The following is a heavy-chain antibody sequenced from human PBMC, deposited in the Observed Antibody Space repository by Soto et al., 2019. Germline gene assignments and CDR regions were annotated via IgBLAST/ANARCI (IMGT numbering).Heavy chain of an antibody. CDR3: ARQYYYDSSGYFDY. D-gene: IGHD3-22*01. CDR2: IYYSGST. Sequence: QLQLQESGPGLVKPSETLSLTCTVSGGSISSSSYYWGWIRQPPGKGLEWIGSIYYSGSTYYNPSLKRRVTISVDTSKNQFSLKLSSVTAADTAVYYCARQYYYDSSGYFDYWGQGTLVTVSS. V-gene: IGHV4-39*01. CDR1: GGSISSSSYY. J-gene: IGHJ4*02.